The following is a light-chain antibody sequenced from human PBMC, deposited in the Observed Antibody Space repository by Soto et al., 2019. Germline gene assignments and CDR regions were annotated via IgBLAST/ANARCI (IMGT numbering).Light chain of an antibody. V-gene: IGLV1-51*01. CDR1: SSNIGNNY. J-gene: IGLJ1*01. Sequence: QSVLTQPPSVSAAPGQKVTISCSGSSSNIGNNYVSWYQQLPGTAPKLLIYDNNKRPSGIPDRFSGSKSGTSATLGITGLQMGDEADYYCETWDSTLSVGNYVSGPGPKVPFL. CDR3: ETWDSTLSVGNYV. CDR2: DNN.